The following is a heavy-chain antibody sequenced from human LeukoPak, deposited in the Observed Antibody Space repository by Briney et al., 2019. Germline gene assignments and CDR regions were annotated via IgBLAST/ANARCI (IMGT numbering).Heavy chain of an antibody. CDR2: ISRDSNDI. CDR1: GFSFSSYS. CDR3: ARDLPAAVD. Sequence: GGSLRLSCEASGFSFSSYSMSWVRQAPGKGLEGVSFISRDSNDIYHADSVKGRFTISRDNAKNSLYLQMNSLRAEDTAVYYCARDLPAAVDWGQGTQVTVSS. J-gene: IGHJ4*02. D-gene: IGHD2-2*01. V-gene: IGHV3-21*01.